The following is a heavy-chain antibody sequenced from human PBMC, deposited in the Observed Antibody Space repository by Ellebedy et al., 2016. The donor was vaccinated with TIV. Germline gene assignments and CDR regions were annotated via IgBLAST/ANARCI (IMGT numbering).Heavy chain of an antibody. CDR1: RYTFTGHY. V-gene: IGHV1-2*02. CDR2: ISPETGGT. J-gene: IGHJ5*02. CDR3: AIDRSGHYHSGQFDP. D-gene: IGHD6-19*01. Sequence: ASVKVSCKASRYTFTGHYMHWVRQAPGQGLEWMGWISPETGGTDYAQKFQGRVTMTRDTSISTAYMELSRLRSDDTAVYYCAIDRSGHYHSGQFDPWGQGTLVTVSS.